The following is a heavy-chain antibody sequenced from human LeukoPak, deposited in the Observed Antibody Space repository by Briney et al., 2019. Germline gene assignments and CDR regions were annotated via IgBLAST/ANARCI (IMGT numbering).Heavy chain of an antibody. CDR1: GYTLTDYY. J-gene: IGHJ4*02. CDR3: ARSSVYSSSSDY. V-gene: IGHV1-2*06. Sequence: ASVKVSCKASGYTLTDYYMHWVRQAPGQGLEWMGRINPNSGGTNYAQKFQGRVTMTRDTSISTAYMELSRLRSDDTAVYYCARSSVYSSSSDYWGQGTLVTVSS. D-gene: IGHD6-6*01. CDR2: INPNSGGT.